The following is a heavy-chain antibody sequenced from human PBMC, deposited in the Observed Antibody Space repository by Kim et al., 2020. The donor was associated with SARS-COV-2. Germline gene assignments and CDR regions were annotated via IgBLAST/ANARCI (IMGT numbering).Heavy chain of an antibody. Sequence: GGSLRLSCAASGFTFRSYSMMWVRQAPGKGLEWISYINSRGSSIFYAGSVEGRFTISRDNTEKSLYLQIDSPRAEDTAVYYCASASGYEPTSYFYGLDVWGQGTTVTVSS. V-gene: IGHV3-48*01. J-gene: IGHJ6*02. CDR2: INSRGSSI. CDR3: ASASGYEPTSYFYGLDV. CDR1: GFTFRSYS. D-gene: IGHD5-12*01.